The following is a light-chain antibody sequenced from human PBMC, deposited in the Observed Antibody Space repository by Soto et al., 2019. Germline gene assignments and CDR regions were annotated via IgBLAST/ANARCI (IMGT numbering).Light chain of an antibody. V-gene: IGLV2-23*01. CDR2: EGT. J-gene: IGLJ1*01. CDR1: NNL. Sequence: QSALTQPASVSGSPGQSITISCTGTNNLVSWYQQHPGKAPKVVVYEGTKRPSGVSNRFSGSNSGGTASLTTSGLQAKDEASYFCCAYVGARSYVFGPGTKVTV. CDR3: CAYVGARSYV.